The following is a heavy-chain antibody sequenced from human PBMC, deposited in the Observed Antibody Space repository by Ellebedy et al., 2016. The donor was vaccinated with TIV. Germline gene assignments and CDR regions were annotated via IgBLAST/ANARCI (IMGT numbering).Heavy chain of an antibody. D-gene: IGHD3-10*01. CDR2: IIPIFGTA. CDR1: GGTFSSYA. V-gene: IGHV1-69*06. CDR3: ARVGRVRGFDP. J-gene: IGHJ5*02. Sequence: SVKVSCXASGGTFSSYAISWVRQAPGQGLEWMGGIIPIFGTANYAQKFQGRVTITADKSTSTAYMELSSLRSEDTAVYYCARVGRVRGFDPWGQGTLVTVSS.